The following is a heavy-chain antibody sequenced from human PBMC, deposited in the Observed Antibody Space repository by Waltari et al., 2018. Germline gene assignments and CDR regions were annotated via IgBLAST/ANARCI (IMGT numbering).Heavy chain of an antibody. J-gene: IGHJ4*02. CDR3: AKGGGTIRSLPGY. D-gene: IGHD3-3*01. Sequence: QVQLVESGGGVVQPGRSLRLSCAASGFTFSSYAMHWVRQAPGKGLEWVAVISYDGSKKYYADSVKGRFTISRDNSKNTLYLQMNSLRAEDTAVYYCAKGGGTIRSLPGYWGQGTLVTVSS. CDR1: GFTFSSYA. V-gene: IGHV3-30-3*01. CDR2: ISYDGSKK.